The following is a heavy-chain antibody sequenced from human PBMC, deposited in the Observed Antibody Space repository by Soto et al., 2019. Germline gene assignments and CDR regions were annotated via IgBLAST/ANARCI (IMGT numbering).Heavy chain of an antibody. CDR3: ARGRGDFWSGHLGWFDP. J-gene: IGHJ5*02. Sequence: ETLSLTCAVYGGSFSGYYWSWIRQPPGKGLEWIGEINHSGSTNYNPSLKSRVTISVDTSKNQFSLKLSSVTAADTAVYYCARGRGDFWSGHLGWFDPWGPGTLVTVSS. D-gene: IGHD3-3*01. CDR1: GGSFSGYY. V-gene: IGHV4-34*01. CDR2: INHSGST.